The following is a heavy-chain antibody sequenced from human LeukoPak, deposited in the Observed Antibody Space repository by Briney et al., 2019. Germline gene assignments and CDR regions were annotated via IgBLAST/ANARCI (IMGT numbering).Heavy chain of an antibody. CDR1: GFTFSTYE. V-gene: IGHV3-23*01. Sequence: GGSLRLSCAASGFTFSTYEMNWVRQAPGKGLEWVSAISGSGGSTYYADSVKGRFTISRDNSKNTLYLQMNSLRAEDTAVYYCANPPGGVAGPIDYWGQGTLVTVSS. D-gene: IGHD2-15*01. J-gene: IGHJ4*02. CDR3: ANPPGGVAGPIDY. CDR2: ISGSGGST.